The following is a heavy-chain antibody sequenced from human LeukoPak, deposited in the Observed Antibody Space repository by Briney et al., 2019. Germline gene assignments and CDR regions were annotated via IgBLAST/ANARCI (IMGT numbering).Heavy chain of an antibody. Sequence: PGGSLRLSCAASGFTFSSYAMHWVRQAPGKGLEWVSYITNSGSTIYYADSVNGRFTISRDNAKDSLYLQMNSLRAEDTAVYYCARDRLDTAMVPSGFDYWGQGTLVTVSS. CDR3: ARDRLDTAMVPSGFDY. CDR1: GFTFSSYA. V-gene: IGHV3-48*01. D-gene: IGHD5-18*01. J-gene: IGHJ4*02. CDR2: ITNSGSTI.